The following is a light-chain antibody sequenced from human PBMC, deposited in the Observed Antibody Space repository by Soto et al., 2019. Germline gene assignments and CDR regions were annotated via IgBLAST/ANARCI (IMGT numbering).Light chain of an antibody. CDR1: QGISTY. Sequence: DIQMTQSPSSVSASVGDRVTITCRASQGISTYLGWYQQKTGKAPKSLIYSASSLQSGVPSKFIGVGSRTEFTLAIADMQPDDFATYYLQQYYRYPWTFGQGTQGEF. J-gene: IGKJ1*01. CDR2: SAS. CDR3: QQYYRYPWT. V-gene: IGKV1-16*02.